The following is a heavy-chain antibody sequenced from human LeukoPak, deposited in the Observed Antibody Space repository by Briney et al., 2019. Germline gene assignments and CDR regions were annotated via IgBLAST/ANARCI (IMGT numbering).Heavy chain of an antibody. CDR3: AKGYCSGGSCSIYYMDV. D-gene: IGHD2-15*01. Sequence: GGSLRLSCAASGFTFSSYGMHWVRQAPGKGLEWVAFIRYDGSNKYYADSVKGRFTISRDNSKNTLYLQMNSLRAEDTAVYYCAKGYCSGGSCSIYYMDVWGKGTTVTISS. CDR1: GFTFSSYG. J-gene: IGHJ6*03. V-gene: IGHV3-30*02. CDR2: IRYDGSNK.